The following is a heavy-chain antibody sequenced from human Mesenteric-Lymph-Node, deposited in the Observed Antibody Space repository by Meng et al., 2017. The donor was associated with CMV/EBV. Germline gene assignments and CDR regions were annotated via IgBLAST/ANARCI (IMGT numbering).Heavy chain of an antibody. V-gene: IGHV1-69*05. D-gene: IGHD2-2*01. CDR3: VGGDIVVVPAESYYYYGMDV. CDR2: IIPIFGTA. J-gene: IGHJ6*02. Sequence: SVKVSCKASGGTFSSYAISWVRQAPGQGLEWMGGIIPIFGTANYAQKFQGRVTITTDESTSTAYMELSSLRSEDTAVYYCVGGDIVVVPAESYYYYGMDVWGQGTTVTVSS. CDR1: GGTFSSYA.